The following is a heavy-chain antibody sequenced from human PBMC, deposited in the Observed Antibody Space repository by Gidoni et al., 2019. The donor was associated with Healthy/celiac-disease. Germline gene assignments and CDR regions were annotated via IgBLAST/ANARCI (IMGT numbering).Heavy chain of an antibody. CDR2: INPNSGGT. D-gene: IGHD3-22*01. Sequence: QVQLVQSGAEVKKPGASVKVSCKASGYTFTGYYRHWVRQAPGQGLEWMGWINPNSGGTNYAQKFQGRVTMTRDTSISTAYMELSRLRSDDTAVYYCAKEHYYDSSGYYGGWFDPWGQGTLVTVSS. J-gene: IGHJ5*02. V-gene: IGHV1-2*02. CDR3: AKEHYYDSSGYYGGWFDP. CDR1: GYTFTGYY.